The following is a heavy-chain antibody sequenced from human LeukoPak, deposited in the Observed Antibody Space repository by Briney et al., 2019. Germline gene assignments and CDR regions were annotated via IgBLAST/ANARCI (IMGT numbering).Heavy chain of an antibody. CDR3: ARGGLEPFDV. D-gene: IGHD3-3*01. CDR2: INPEETST. V-gene: IGHV3-74*01. Sequence: PGGSLRLSCATSVFTFSKFWMHCVRQSPGRGLACVSSINPEETSTNYAVTVKRRFTMSTENAKMTMYLQEDRVGDEDAAVYFCARGGLEPFDVWGQGTLVTVSS. J-gene: IGHJ3*01. CDR1: VFTFSKFW.